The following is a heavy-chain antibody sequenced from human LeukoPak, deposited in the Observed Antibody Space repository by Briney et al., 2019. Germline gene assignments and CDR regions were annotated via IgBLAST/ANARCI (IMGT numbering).Heavy chain of an antibody. V-gene: IGHV3-7*01. CDR1: GFTFSSYW. Sequence: GGSLRLSCAASGFTFSSYWMSWVRQAPGKGLEWVANIKQDGSEKYYVDSVKGRFTISRDNAKNSLYLQMNSLRAEDTAVYYCARDRPPRGGYYFDYWGQGTLVTVSS. J-gene: IGHJ4*02. D-gene: IGHD2-15*01. CDR2: IKQDGSEK. CDR3: ARDRPPRGGYYFDY.